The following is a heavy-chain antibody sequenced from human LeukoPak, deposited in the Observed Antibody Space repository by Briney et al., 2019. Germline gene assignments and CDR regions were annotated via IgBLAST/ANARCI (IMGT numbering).Heavy chain of an antibody. D-gene: IGHD4-17*01. J-gene: IGHJ6*03. Sequence: GGSLRLSCAASGFTFSSHAMSWVRQAPGKGLEWVSAISGSGASTFYADSVKGRFTISRDNSKTSVSLQMNSLRVEDTAMYYCMKVDPATVTPGVFYYYYYMDVWGKGTTVTVSS. CDR3: MKVDPATVTPGVFYYYYYMDV. CDR2: ISGSGAST. CDR1: GFTFSSHA. V-gene: IGHV3-23*01.